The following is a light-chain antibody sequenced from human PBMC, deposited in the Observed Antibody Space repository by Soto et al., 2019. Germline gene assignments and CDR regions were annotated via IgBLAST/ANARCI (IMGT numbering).Light chain of an antibody. CDR3: QHYHSYWT. V-gene: IGKV1-5*01. CDR2: DAS. Sequence: DFQMTQSPSTLSASVGDRVTITCRASQNIRSRWAWFQQKPGKAPKLLIYDASSLESGVPQRFSGSGSGTEFTLTISSLQTHDFSTYYFQHYHSYWTFGQGTKVE. CDR1: QNIRSR. J-gene: IGKJ1*01.